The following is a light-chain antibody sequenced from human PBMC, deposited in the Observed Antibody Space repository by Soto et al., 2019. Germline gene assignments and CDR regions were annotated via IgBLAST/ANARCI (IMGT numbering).Light chain of an antibody. CDR2: DNS. J-gene: IGLJ3*02. Sequence: QAVVTQPPSVSGAPGQRITISCTGSSSNIGAGYDVHWYQQLPGTAPKLLIYDNSNRPSGVPDRFSGSRSGTSASLAITGLQAEDEANYYCQSFDRSLSGWVFGGGTKVTVL. CDR1: SSNIGAGYD. V-gene: IGLV1-40*01. CDR3: QSFDRSLSGWV.